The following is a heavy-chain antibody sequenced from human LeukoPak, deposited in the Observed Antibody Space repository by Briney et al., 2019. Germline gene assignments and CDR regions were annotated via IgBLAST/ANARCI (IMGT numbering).Heavy chain of an antibody. CDR2: INPNSGGT. CDR3: ARDLQLVGDYYYGMDV. D-gene: IGHD6-6*01. J-gene: IGHJ6*02. V-gene: IGHV1-2*02. CDR1: GYTFTGYY. Sequence: ASVKVSCKASGYTFTGYYMHWVRQAPGQGLEWMGWINPNSGGTNYAQKFQGRVTMTRDTSISTAYMELSRLRSDDTAVYYCARDLQLVGDYYYGMDVWGQGTTVTVSS.